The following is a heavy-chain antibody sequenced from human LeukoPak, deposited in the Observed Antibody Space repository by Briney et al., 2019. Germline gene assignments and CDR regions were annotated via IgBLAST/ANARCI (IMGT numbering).Heavy chain of an antibody. D-gene: IGHD3-10*01. J-gene: IGHJ4*02. CDR2: IYYSGST. V-gene: IGHV4-59*08. Sequence: SETLSLTCTVSVGSISSYYWSWIRQPPGKGLEWIGYIYYSGSTNYNPSLKSRVTISVDTSKNQFSLKLSSVTAADTAVYYCASLWFGELSYYFDYWGQGTLVTVSS. CDR3: ASLWFGELSYYFDY. CDR1: VGSISSYY.